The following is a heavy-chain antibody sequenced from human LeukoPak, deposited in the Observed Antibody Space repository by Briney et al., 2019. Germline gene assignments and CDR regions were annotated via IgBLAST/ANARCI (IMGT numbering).Heavy chain of an antibody. CDR3: ARTYSNYVDY. Sequence: SETLSLTCTVSSVSISSYYWNWIRQSAGKGLEWIGRVYTSGSTDYNPSLKSRVTMSVDTSKNQFSLKLSSVTAADTAVYYCARTYSNYVDYWGQGTLVTVSS. V-gene: IGHV4-4*07. CDR2: VYTSGST. CDR1: SVSISSYY. D-gene: IGHD4-11*01. J-gene: IGHJ4*02.